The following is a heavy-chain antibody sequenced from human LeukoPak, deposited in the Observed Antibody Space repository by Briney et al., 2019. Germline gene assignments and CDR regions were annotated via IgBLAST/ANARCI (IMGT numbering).Heavy chain of an antibody. CDR3: ARDDSSGYYGY. CDR1: GFSFPSHT. V-gene: IGHV3-64*01. CDR2: ISSNGGST. Sequence: GGSLRLSCTASGFSFPSHTLNWVRQAPGKGLEYVSAISSNGGSTYYANSVKGRFTISRDNSKNTLYLQMGSLRAEDMAVYYCARDDSSGYYGYWGQGTLVTVSS. J-gene: IGHJ4*02. D-gene: IGHD3-22*01.